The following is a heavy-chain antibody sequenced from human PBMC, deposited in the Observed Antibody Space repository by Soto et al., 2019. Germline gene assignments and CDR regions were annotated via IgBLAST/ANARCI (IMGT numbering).Heavy chain of an antibody. V-gene: IGHV3-53*01. CDR2: IYSGGST. D-gene: IGHD5-12*01. J-gene: IGHJ4*02. Sequence: EVQVVESGGGLIQPGGSLRLSCEVSGFSVTANYMSWVRQAPGKGLEWVSVIYSGGSTYYIDSVKGRCRISRDISKSSLYLQMNSLRAEDTAVYYCHGYGYWGEGTLVTVSS. CDR3: HGYGY. CDR1: GFSVTANY.